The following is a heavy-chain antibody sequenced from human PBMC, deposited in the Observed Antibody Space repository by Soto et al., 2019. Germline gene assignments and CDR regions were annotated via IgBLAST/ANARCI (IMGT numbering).Heavy chain of an antibody. J-gene: IGHJ4*02. CDR2: IKSKINGGTA. V-gene: IGHV3-15*07. CDR1: GFIFSNAW. CDR3: ARDNRQLAHEIDF. Sequence: GGSLRLSCAASGFIFSNAWINWVRQVPGKGLEWVGRIKSKINGGTADYAAPVQGRLTISRGNAKNSLYLQMNSLRAEDTAVYYCARDNRQLAHEIDFWGQGTLVTVSS. D-gene: IGHD6-6*01.